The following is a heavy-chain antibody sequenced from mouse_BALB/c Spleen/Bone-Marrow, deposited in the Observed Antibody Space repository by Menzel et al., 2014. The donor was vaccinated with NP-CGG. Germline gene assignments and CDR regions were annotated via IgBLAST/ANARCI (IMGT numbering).Heavy chain of an antibody. D-gene: IGHD2-4*01. V-gene: IGHV1S137*01. J-gene: IGHJ4*01. CDR3: ARVITTGYYGMYY. Sequence: VQLQQSGAELVRPGVSVKISCKGSGYTSTDYTMHWVKQSHAKSLEWIGVISTYYGDASYNQKFKGKATMTVDKSSSTAYMELARLTSEDSAIYYCARVITTGYYGMYYWGQGTSVTVSS. CDR1: GYTSTDYT. CDR2: ISTYYGDA.